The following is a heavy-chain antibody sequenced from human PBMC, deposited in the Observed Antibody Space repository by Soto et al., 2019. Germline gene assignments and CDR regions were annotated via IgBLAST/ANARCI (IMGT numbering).Heavy chain of an antibody. CDR3: ARGLMWAGTRYYFDY. CDR1: GGSISSYY. Sequence: PSETLSLTCTVSGGSISSYYCSWIRQPPGKGLEWIGYIYYSGSTNYNPSLKSRVTISVDTSKNQFSLKLSSVTAADTAVYYCARGLMWAGTRYYFDYWGQGTLVTVSS. J-gene: IGHJ4*02. V-gene: IGHV4-59*01. CDR2: IYYSGST. D-gene: IGHD6-19*01.